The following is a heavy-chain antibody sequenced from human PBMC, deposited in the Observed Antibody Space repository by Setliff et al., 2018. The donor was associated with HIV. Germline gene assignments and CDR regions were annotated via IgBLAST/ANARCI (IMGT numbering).Heavy chain of an antibody. CDR1: GFTFNSYG. D-gene: IGHD3-3*01. V-gene: IGHV3-33*01. CDR3: ATGHYDYWNGYSARGPLDY. J-gene: IGHJ4*02. Sequence: GGSLRLSCTASGFTFNSYGMHWVRQAPGKGLEWVVVIWHDGSDKYYGNSVKGRFTVSRDNPKKTLYLQMSSLRVEDTAVYYCATGHYDYWNGYSARGPLDYWGQGTLVTVSS. CDR2: IWHDGSDK.